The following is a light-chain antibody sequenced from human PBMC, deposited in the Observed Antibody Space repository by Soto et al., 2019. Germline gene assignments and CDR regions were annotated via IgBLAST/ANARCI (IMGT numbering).Light chain of an antibody. J-gene: IGLJ3*02. V-gene: IGLV1-40*01. CDR1: NSNIGACYD. CDR2: DIS. Sequence: QSVLTQPPSVSGAPGQTVTISCTGSNSNIGACYDVPWYQQHPGKAPKVLIYDISNRPSGVPDRFSGSKSGTSASLTITGLQAEDEADYYCHSYAGSQSGWVFGGGTKLTVL. CDR3: HSYAGSQSGWV.